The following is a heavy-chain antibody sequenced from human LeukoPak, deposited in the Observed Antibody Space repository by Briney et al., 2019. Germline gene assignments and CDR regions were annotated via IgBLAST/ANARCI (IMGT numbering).Heavy chain of an antibody. CDR2: IIPILGIA. J-gene: IGHJ4*02. Sequence: GASVKVSCKASGGTFSSYAISWVRQAPGQGLEWMGRIIPILGIANYAQKLQGRVTMTTDTSTSTAYMELRSLRSDDTAVYYCARDSAGSSWYAGAVGFDYWGQGTLVTVSS. CDR1: GGTFSSYA. CDR3: ARDSAGSSWYAGAVGFDY. V-gene: IGHV1-69*04. D-gene: IGHD6-13*01.